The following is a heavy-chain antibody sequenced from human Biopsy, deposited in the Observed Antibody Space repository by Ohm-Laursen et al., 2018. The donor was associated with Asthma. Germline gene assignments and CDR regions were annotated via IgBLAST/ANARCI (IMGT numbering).Heavy chain of an antibody. V-gene: IGHV3-11*01. J-gene: IGHJ4*02. CDR3: ASECTVSTCPLAY. Sequence: SLRLSCTASGFTFSDYYMSWIRQAPGKGLEWGSYISSSGGTIYYADSVKGRFTISRDNAQNSLFLQMTSLGAEDTAVYYCASECTVSTCPLAYWGQGALVTVSS. CDR2: ISSSGGTI. D-gene: IGHD2-8*02. CDR1: GFTFSDYY.